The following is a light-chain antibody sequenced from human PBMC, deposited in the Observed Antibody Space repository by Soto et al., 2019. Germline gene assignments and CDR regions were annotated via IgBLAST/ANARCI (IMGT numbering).Light chain of an antibody. V-gene: IGLV4-69*01. Sequence: QLVLTQSPSASASLGASVKLTCTLSSGHSSYAIAWHQQQPEKGPRYLMKLNSDGSHSKGDGIPDRFSGSISGAERYLTISSLQSEDEADYYCQTWGTGTHAVFGGGTQLTVL. CDR1: SGHSSYA. J-gene: IGLJ7*01. CDR2: LNSDGSH. CDR3: QTWGTGTHAV.